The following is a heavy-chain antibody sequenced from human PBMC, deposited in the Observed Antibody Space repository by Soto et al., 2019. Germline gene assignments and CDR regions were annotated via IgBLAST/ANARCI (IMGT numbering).Heavy chain of an antibody. CDR3: ARGTYYYDSSGYYSY. CDR2: ISSSSSYI. J-gene: IGHJ4*02. Sequence: EVQLVESGGGLVKPGGSLRLSCAASGFTFSSYSMNWVRQAPGKGLEWVSSISSSSSYIYYADSVKGRFTISRDNAKNSLYLQMNSLRAEDTAVYYCARGTYYYDSSGYYSYWGQGNLVTVSS. V-gene: IGHV3-21*01. D-gene: IGHD3-22*01. CDR1: GFTFSSYS.